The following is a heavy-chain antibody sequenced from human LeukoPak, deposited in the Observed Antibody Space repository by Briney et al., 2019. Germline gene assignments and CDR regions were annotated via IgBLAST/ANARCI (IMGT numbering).Heavy chain of an antibody. Sequence: PGGSLRLSCAASGFTFSSYAMHWVRQAPGKGLEWVAVISYGGSNKYYADSVKGRFTISRDNSENTLYLQMNSLRAEDTAVYYCARAPNGGFLDYWGQGTLVTVSS. D-gene: IGHD4-23*01. CDR2: ISYGGSNK. J-gene: IGHJ4*02. V-gene: IGHV3-30*04. CDR1: GFTFSSYA. CDR3: ARAPNGGFLDY.